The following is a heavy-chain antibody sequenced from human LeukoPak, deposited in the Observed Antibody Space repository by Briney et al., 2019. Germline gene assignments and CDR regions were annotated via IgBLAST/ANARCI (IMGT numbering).Heavy chain of an antibody. Sequence: GSLRLSCAASGFTFSSYAMSWIRQPPGKGLEWIGEINHSGSTNYNPSLKSRVTISVDTSKNQFSLKLSSVTAADTAVYYCARGERTYYDFWSGYYAFDYWGQGTLVTVSS. CDR3: ARGERTYYDFWSGYYAFDY. D-gene: IGHD3-3*01. CDR2: INHSGST. CDR1: GFTFSSYA. V-gene: IGHV4-34*01. J-gene: IGHJ4*02.